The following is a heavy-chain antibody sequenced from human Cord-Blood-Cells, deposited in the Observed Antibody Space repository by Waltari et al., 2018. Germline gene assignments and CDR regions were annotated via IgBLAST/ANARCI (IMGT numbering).Heavy chain of an antibody. CDR2: INPNSGGT. Sequence: QVQLVQSGAEVKKPGASVKVSCKASGYTFTGYSITWVRQATGQGLEWMGWINPNSGGTNYAQKFQGWVTMTRDTSISTAYMELSRLRSDDTAVYYCARGPAAKSYYYGMDVWGQGTMVTVSS. J-gene: IGHJ6*02. CDR3: ARGPAAKSYYYGMDV. CDR1: GYTFTGYS. V-gene: IGHV1-2*04. D-gene: IGHD2-2*01.